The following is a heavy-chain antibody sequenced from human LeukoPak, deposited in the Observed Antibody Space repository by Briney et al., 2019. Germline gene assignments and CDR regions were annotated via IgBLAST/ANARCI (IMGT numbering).Heavy chain of an antibody. CDR1: GFIFSNYW. V-gene: IGHV3-7*01. Sequence: PGGSLRLSCVASGFIFSNYWMNWVRQAPWKGLEWVANIKQDGSEKYYVDSVKGRFTISRDNAKNSLYLQMNSPRAEDTAVYYCARGGSHWGQGTLVTVSS. CDR2: IKQDGSEK. CDR3: ARGGSH. J-gene: IGHJ4*02. D-gene: IGHD3-16*01.